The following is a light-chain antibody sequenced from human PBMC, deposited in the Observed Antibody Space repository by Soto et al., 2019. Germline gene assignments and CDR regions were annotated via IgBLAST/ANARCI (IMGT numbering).Light chain of an antibody. V-gene: IGKV3-20*01. J-gene: IGKJ1*01. CDR3: QQFDNSQWT. Sequence: LVLTQSPGTLSLSPGERATLSCWASQSVHSRFLSWYQQKLGQAPRLLIYHASTRATGIPDRFSGSGSGTDFTLTISRLEPEDFEVYYCQQFDNSQWTFGQGTKVDIX. CDR1: QSVHSRF. CDR2: HAS.